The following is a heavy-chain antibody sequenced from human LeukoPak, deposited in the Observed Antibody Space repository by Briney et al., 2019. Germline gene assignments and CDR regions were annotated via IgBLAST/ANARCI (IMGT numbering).Heavy chain of an antibody. CDR3: ARWDYYDSSGYYPKEELDY. J-gene: IGHJ4*02. D-gene: IGHD3-22*01. CDR2: INPNSGGT. V-gene: IGHV1-2*02. Sequence: ASVKVSCKASGYTFTGYYMHWVRQAPGQGLEWMGWINPNSGGTNYAQKFQGRVTMTRDTSISTAYMELSRLRSDDTAVYYCARWDYYDSSGYYPKEELDYWGQGTLVTVSS. CDR1: GYTFTGYY.